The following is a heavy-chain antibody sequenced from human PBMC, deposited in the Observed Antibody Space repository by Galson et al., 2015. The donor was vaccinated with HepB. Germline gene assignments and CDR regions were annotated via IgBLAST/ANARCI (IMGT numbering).Heavy chain of an antibody. CDR3: ATLLPYSYPFDY. J-gene: IGHJ4*02. V-gene: IGHV1-24*01. CDR1: GYTLTELS. Sequence: SVKVSCKVSGYTLTELSMHWVRQAPGKGLEWMGGFDPEDSETIYAQKFQGRVTMTEDTSTDTAYMELSSLRSEDTAVYYCATLLPYSYPFDYWGQGTLVTVSS. D-gene: IGHD5-18*01. CDR2: FDPEDSET.